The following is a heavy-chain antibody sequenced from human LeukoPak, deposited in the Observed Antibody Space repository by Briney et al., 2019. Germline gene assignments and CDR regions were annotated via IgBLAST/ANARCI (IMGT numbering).Heavy chain of an antibody. J-gene: IGHJ6*03. CDR3: AKQGGVRGVIITPYYYYYYYMDV. Sequence: GGSLRLSCAASGFTFSSYGMSWVRQAPGKGLEWVSAISGSGGSTYYADSVKGRFTISRDNSKNTLYLQMNSLRAEDTAVYYCAKQGGVRGVIITPYYYYYYYMDVWGKGTTVTISS. CDR1: GFTFSSYG. V-gene: IGHV3-23*01. D-gene: IGHD3-10*01. CDR2: ISGSGGST.